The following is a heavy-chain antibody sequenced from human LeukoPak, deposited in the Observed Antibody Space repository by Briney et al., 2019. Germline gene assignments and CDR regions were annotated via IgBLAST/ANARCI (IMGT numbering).Heavy chain of an antibody. Sequence: PSETLSLTCTVSGDSITNSYWNWIRQPPGKGLEWVSAISGSGGSTYYADSVKGRFTISRDNSKNTLYLQMNSLRTEDTAVYYCAKVGGIAVAGRFDYWGQGTLVTVSS. CDR1: GDSITNSY. CDR3: AKVGGIAVAGRFDY. D-gene: IGHD6-19*01. J-gene: IGHJ4*02. V-gene: IGHV3-23*01. CDR2: ISGSGGST.